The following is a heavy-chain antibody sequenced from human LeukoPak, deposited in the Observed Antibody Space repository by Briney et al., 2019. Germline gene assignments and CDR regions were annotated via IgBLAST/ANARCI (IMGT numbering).Heavy chain of an antibody. J-gene: IGHJ6*03. CDR2: INPSGAST. D-gene: IGHD4-23*01. Sequence: ASVKVSCKASGYTFTSYYMHWVRQAPGQGLEWMGIINPSGASTSYAQKFQGRVTMTRDTSTSTVYMELSSLRSEDTAVYYCARVGKSSRYYYYYYYMDVWGKGTTVTVSS. V-gene: IGHV1-46*01. CDR3: ARVGKSSRYYYYYYYMDV. CDR1: GYTFTSYY.